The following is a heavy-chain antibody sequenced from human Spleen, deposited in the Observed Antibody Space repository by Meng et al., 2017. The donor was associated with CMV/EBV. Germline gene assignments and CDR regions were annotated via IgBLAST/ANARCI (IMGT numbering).Heavy chain of an antibody. CDR3: ARDRGWSGYHPYYFDY. J-gene: IGHJ4*02. Sequence: GESLKISCAASGFTVSSKYMSWVRQAPGKGLEWVSVIYSGGTTYYADSVKGRFTISRDNSKNTLYLQMNSLRVEDTAVYYCARDRGWSGYHPYYFDYWGQGTLVTVSS. CDR1: GFTVSSKY. V-gene: IGHV3-66*02. CDR2: IYSGGTT. D-gene: IGHD3-3*01.